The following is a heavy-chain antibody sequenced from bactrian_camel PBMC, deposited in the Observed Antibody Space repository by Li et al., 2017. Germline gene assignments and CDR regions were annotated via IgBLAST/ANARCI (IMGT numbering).Heavy chain of an antibody. V-gene: IGHV3S1*01. CDR3: ATAESPSMGWVLQPVGY. Sequence: HVQLVESGGGSVQAGGSLRLSCAASGYTYNRNCMAWFRQAPGKEREGVARIATGSGNTYYADSVKGRFTISQDNAKNTVYLQMNSLKSEDTALYYCATAESPSMGWVLQPVGYWGQGTQVTVS. CDR1: GYTYNRNC. J-gene: IGHJ6*01. CDR2: IATGSGNT. D-gene: IGHD5*01.